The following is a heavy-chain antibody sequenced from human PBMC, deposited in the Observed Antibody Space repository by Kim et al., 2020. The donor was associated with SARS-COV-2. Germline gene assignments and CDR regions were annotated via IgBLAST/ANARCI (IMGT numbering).Heavy chain of an antibody. V-gene: IGHV4-34*01. Sequence: SETLSLTCAVYGGSFSGYYWSWIRQPPGKGLEWIGEINHSGSTNYNPSLKSRVTISVDTSKNQFSLKLSSVTAADTAVYYCARGGVVAATLGWWGQGTLVTVSS. CDR2: INHSGST. J-gene: IGHJ4*02. D-gene: IGHD2-15*01. CDR1: GGSFSGYY. CDR3: ARGGVVAATLGW.